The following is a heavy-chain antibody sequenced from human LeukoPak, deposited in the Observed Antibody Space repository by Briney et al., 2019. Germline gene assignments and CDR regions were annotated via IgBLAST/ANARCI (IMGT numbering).Heavy chain of an antibody. Sequence: SETLSLTCTVSSGSISSSSSYWGWIRQPPGKGLEWLGSIYSSGSTYYNPSLKSRVTISVDTSKNQFSLKLRSVTAADTAVYYCARHGPGIADGFDIWGQGTMVTVSS. CDR2: IYSSGST. J-gene: IGHJ3*02. CDR3: ARHGPGIADGFDI. CDR1: SGSISSSSSY. D-gene: IGHD1-26*01. V-gene: IGHV4-39*01.